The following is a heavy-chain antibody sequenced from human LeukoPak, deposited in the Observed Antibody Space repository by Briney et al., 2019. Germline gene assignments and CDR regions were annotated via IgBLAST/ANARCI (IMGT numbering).Heavy chain of an antibody. CDR1: GYTFTSYD. Sequence: ASVKVSCKASGYTFTSYDINWVRQATGQGLEWMGWMNPNSGGTNYAQKFQGWVTMTRDTSISTAYMELSRLRSDDTAVYYCARIGIAAADQYYFDYWGQGTLVTVSS. V-gene: IGHV1-2*04. J-gene: IGHJ4*02. CDR2: MNPNSGGT. D-gene: IGHD6-13*01. CDR3: ARIGIAAADQYYFDY.